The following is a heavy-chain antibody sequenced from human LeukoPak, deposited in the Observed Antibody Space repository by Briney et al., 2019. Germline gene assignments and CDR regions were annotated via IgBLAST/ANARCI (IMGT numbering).Heavy chain of an antibody. CDR1: GGSISSSSYY. V-gene: IGHV4-39*01. CDR2: IYYSGST. Sequence: SETLSLTCTVSGGSISSSSYYWGWIRQPPGKGLEWIGSIYYSGSTYYNPSLKSRVTISVDTSKNQFSLKLSSVTAADTAVYYCARLRYDSSGYWDYWGQGTLVTVSS. J-gene: IGHJ4*02. D-gene: IGHD3-22*01. CDR3: ARLRYDSSGYWDY.